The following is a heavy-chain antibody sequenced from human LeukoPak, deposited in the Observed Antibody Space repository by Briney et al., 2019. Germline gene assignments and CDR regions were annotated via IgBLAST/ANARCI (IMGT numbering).Heavy chain of an antibody. V-gene: IGHV4-59*01. CDR3: ESGLRGGDEGFDY. D-gene: IGHD3-16*01. CDR2: IYYSVIN. J-gene: IGHJ4*02. Sequence: PETLSLTCPLSGVSIRSYYWTWIRQPPGQGLEWIGYIYYSVINKYHHSLKSPVTIPVDTSKNQFSLNLSSLNLADPAENYGESGLRGGDEGFDYWGQGTLVTVSS. CDR1: GVSIRSYY.